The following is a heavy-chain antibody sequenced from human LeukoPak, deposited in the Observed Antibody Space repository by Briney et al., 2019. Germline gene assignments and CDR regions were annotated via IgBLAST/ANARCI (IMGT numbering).Heavy chain of an antibody. D-gene: IGHD6-13*01. CDR1: GYRFTSYA. V-gene: IGHV1-18*01. J-gene: IGHJ6*02. Sequence: ASMKVSCKASGYRFTSYAINWVRQAPGQGLEWMGWIGAYNGNTDYAQKFQGRVTMTTDTSTSTAYMELRSLTSDDTAVYYCARDPLRSTWSTYYNALDVWGQGTTVTVSS. CDR2: IGAYNGNT. CDR3: ARDPLRSTWSTYYNALDV.